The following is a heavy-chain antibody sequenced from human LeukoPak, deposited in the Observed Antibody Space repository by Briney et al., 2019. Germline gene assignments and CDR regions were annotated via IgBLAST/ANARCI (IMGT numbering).Heavy chain of an antibody. CDR2: ISTHSGGT. Sequence: ASVKVSCKASGYTFTDYYMHWVRQAPGQGIEWMGWISTHSGGTNYAQRFQGRVTMTRDTSINTAYMELNRLQSDDTAVYYCAIPTFTDILGSADPWGQGTLVTVSS. D-gene: IGHD3-9*01. J-gene: IGHJ5*02. V-gene: IGHV1-2*02. CDR3: AIPTFTDILGSADP. CDR1: GYTFTDYY.